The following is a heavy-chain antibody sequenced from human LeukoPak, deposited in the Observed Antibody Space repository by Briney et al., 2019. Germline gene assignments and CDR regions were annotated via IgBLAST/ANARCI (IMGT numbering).Heavy chain of an antibody. D-gene: IGHD5-24*01. V-gene: IGHV4-34*01. J-gene: IGHJ5*02. CDR2: INPSGST. Sequence: SETLSLTCAVYGGSFSGYHWTWIRQSPGKGLEWIGDINPSGSTYYNPSLKSRLTISVDTSKNQFSLKLRSVTAADTAVYYCARALRWLQFPGWFDPWGQGTLVTVSS. CDR1: GGSFSGYH. CDR3: ARALRWLQFPGWFDP.